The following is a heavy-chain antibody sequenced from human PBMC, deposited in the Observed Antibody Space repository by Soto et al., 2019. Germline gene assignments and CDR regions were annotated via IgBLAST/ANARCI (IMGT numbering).Heavy chain of an antibody. D-gene: IGHD4-4*01. Sequence: EAQLLESGGGLVQPGGSLRLSCAASGFTFSTYPMSWVRQAPGKGLEWVSGISGSGISTYYTDSVKGRFTIARDNSKNTVFRQMNSLRDEDTAVYYCVKPPVITASYYYYDMDVWGQGTTVTVSS. J-gene: IGHJ6*02. CDR2: ISGSGIST. CDR1: GFTFSTYP. V-gene: IGHV3-23*01. CDR3: VKPPVITASYYYYDMDV.